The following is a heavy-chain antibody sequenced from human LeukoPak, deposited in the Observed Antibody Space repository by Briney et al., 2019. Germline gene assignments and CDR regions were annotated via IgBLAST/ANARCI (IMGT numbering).Heavy chain of an antibody. Sequence: PSETLSLTCTVSGASISSYYWSWIRQPPGKELEWIGYIYYTGSTKYNPSLQSRVTISIDTSKNLFSLKLNSVTAADTAVYYCASGFDSSGYQLYFTYWGQGTLVTVS. CDR1: GASISSYY. CDR3: ASGFDSSGYQLYFTY. V-gene: IGHV4-59*01. J-gene: IGHJ4*02. CDR2: IYYTGST. D-gene: IGHD3-22*01.